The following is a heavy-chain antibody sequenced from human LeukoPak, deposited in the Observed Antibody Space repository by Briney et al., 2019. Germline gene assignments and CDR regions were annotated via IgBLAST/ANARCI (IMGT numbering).Heavy chain of an antibody. J-gene: IGHJ4*02. V-gene: IGHV5-51*01. CDR1: GYSFNSYW. CDR2: IYPGDSDT. D-gene: IGHD2-21*01. Sequence: GESLKISCKGSGYSFNSYWIGWVRQLPGKGLEWMGIIYPGDSDTRYSPSFQGQVTISADKSISTTYLQWSSLNASDSAMYYCGRNPGFCGPARWIGGGGGSNYFDSWGQGTLVTVSS. CDR3: GRNPGFCGPARWIGGGGGSNYFDS.